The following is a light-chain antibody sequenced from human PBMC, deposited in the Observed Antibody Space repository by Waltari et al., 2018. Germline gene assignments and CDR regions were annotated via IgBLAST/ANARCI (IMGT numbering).Light chain of an antibody. V-gene: IGLV1-40*01. CDR3: QVYDTSLSGVV. CDR2: ANT. J-gene: IGLJ3*02. Sequence: QSVLTQPPSVSGAPGQRVTISCTGSSSNIGAGYGIHWYQQLPGTAPKLLIYANTNRPSGVPDRSSGSKSGTSVSLAIAGLQAEDEADYYCQVYDTSLSGVVFGGGTKLTVL. CDR1: SSNIGAGYG.